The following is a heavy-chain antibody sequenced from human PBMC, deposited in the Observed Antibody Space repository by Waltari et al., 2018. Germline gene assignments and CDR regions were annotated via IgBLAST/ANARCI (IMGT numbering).Heavy chain of an antibody. CDR2: ISGSGGST. CDR3: ARESWEVVVERNSGMDV. Sequence: EVQLLESGGGLVQPGGSLRLSCAASGFTFSSYAMSWVRQAPGKGLEWVSAISGSGGSTYYADSVKGRFTISRDNSKNTLYLQMNSLRAEDTAVYYCARESWEVVVERNSGMDVWGQGTTVTVSS. J-gene: IGHJ6*02. CDR1: GFTFSSYA. D-gene: IGHD2-2*01. V-gene: IGHV3-23*01.